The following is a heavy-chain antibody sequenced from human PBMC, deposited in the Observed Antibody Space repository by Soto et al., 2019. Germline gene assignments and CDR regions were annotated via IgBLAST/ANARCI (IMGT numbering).Heavy chain of an antibody. CDR1: GYTFSSYG. V-gene: IGHV3-33*01. CDR2: IWYDGSNK. D-gene: IGHD3-22*01. Sequence: QVQLVESGGGVVQPGRSLRLSCAASGYTFSSYGMHWVRQAPGKGLEWVAVIWYDGSNKYYADSVKGRFTISRDNSKNTLYLQMNSLRAEDTAVYYCARYKEGLDYDSSGYPYYFDYWGQGTLVTVSS. J-gene: IGHJ4*02. CDR3: ARYKEGLDYDSSGYPYYFDY.